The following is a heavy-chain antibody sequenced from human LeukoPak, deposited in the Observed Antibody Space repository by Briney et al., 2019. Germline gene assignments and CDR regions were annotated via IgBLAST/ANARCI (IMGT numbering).Heavy chain of an antibody. CDR3: ARESRHGGDFDY. CDR1: GYTFTDYY. J-gene: IGHJ4*02. Sequence: ASVKVSCKASGYTFTDYYLHWVRQAPGQGLEWMGWISAYNGDRKYEQRLQGRVTLTTDTSTSTAYMELRSLISDDTAVYYCARESRHGGDFDYWGQGTLVTVSS. V-gene: IGHV1-18*04. CDR2: ISAYNGDR. D-gene: IGHD2-21*01.